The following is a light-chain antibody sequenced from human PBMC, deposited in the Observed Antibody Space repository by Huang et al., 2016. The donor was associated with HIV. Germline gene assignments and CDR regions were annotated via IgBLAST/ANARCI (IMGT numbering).Light chain of an antibody. CDR2: DAP. CDR3: QQYKDWPLT. V-gene: IGKV3-15*01. J-gene: IGKJ4*01. CDR1: QNLNSD. Sequence: EIVMTQSPATLSVAPGERVTLSCRASQNLNSDLAWYQQKPGQAPRLLSYDAPTRATDFPPGFSGSGSGTECTLTISSLQSEDFAGYYCQQYKDWPLTFGGGTKVEIK.